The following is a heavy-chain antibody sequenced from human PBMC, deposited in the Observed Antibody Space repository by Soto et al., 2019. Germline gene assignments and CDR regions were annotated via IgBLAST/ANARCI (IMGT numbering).Heavy chain of an antibody. Sequence: GGSLRLSCAASGFTFSSYAMSWVRQAPGKGLEWVSAISGSGGSTYYADSVKGRFTISRDNSKNTLYLQMNSLRAEDTAVYYCAKEKKGYYGSGNGAFDIWGQGTMVTVSS. CDR2: ISGSGGST. CDR3: AKEKKGYYGSGNGAFDI. V-gene: IGHV3-23*01. D-gene: IGHD3-10*01. J-gene: IGHJ3*02. CDR1: GFTFSSYA.